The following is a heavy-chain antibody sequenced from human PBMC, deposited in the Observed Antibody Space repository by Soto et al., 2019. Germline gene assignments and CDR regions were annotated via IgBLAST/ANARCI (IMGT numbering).Heavy chain of an antibody. V-gene: IGHV1-69*13. CDR3: ARGCGGPYYYDSSGYQYFQH. CDR2: IIPIFGTA. D-gene: IGHD3-22*01. J-gene: IGHJ1*01. CDR1: GGTFSSYA. Sequence: SVKVSCKASGGTFSSYAISWVRQAPGQGLEWMGGIIPIFGTANYAQKFQGRVTITADESTSTAYMELSSLRSEDTAVYYCARGCGGPYYYDSSGYQYFQHWGQGTLVTVSS.